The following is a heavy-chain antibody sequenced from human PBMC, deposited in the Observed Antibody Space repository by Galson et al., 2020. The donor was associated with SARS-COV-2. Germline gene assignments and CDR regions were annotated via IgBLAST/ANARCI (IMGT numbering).Heavy chain of an antibody. Sequence: SETLSLTCTVSGGPISSYYWRWIRQPAGQGLEWIGRIYTSGSTNYNPSLKSRVTMSVDTSKNQFSLKLSSVPAADTAVYYCARTYGSGSLVHYYGMDVWGQGTTVTVSS. CDR1: GGPISSYY. J-gene: IGHJ6*02. CDR2: IYTSGST. V-gene: IGHV4-4*07. CDR3: ARTYGSGSLVHYYGMDV. D-gene: IGHD3-10*01.